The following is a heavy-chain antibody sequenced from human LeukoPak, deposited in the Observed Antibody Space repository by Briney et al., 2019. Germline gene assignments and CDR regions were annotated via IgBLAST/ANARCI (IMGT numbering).Heavy chain of an antibody. CDR2: MNPNSGNT. D-gene: IGHD4-17*01. Sequence: ASVKVSCKASGYTFTSYDINWVRQATGQGLEWVGWMNPNSGNTGYAQKFQGRVTMTRNTSISTAYMELSSLRSEDTAVYYCARGRQGDYSVDYWGQGTLVTVSS. CDR3: ARGRQGDYSVDY. J-gene: IGHJ4*02. CDR1: GYTFTSYD. V-gene: IGHV1-8*01.